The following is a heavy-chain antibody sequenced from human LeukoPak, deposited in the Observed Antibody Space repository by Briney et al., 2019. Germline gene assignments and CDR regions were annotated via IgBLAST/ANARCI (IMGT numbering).Heavy chain of an antibody. Sequence: SQTLSLTCAVSGGSISSGGYSWSWIRQPPGKGLEWIGYIYHSGSTYYNPSLKSRVTISVDRSKNQFSLKLSSVTAADTAVYYCATNRVATTSNWFDPWGQGTLVTVSS. V-gene: IGHV4-30-2*01. CDR1: GGSISSGGYS. CDR2: IYHSGST. J-gene: IGHJ5*02. CDR3: ATNRVATTSNWFDP. D-gene: IGHD5-12*01.